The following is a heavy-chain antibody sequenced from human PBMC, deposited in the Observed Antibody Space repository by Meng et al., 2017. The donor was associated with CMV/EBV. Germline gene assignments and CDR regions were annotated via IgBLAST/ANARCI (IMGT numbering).Heavy chain of an antibody. CDR3: ARSTGYSSGWSGGDAFDI. Sequence: ASVKVSYKASGYTFTGYYMHWVRQAPGQGLEWMGWINPNSGGTNYAQKFQGRVTMTRDTSISTAYMELSRLRSDDTAVYYCARSTGYSSGWSGGDAFDIWGQGTMVTVSS. V-gene: IGHV1-2*02. CDR1: GYTFTGYY. CDR2: INPNSGGT. J-gene: IGHJ3*02. D-gene: IGHD6-19*01.